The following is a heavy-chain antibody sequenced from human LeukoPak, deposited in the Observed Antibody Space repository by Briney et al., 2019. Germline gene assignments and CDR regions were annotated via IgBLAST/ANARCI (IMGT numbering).Heavy chain of an antibody. D-gene: IGHD5-12*01. Sequence: GGSLRLSCAASGFTFSSYAMHWVRQAPGKGLEWVAVISYDGSNKYYADFVKGRFTISRDNSKNTLYLQMNSLRAEDTAVYYCARDPTHSHSGYDFYFDYWGQGTLVTVSS. CDR1: GFTFSSYA. J-gene: IGHJ4*02. V-gene: IGHV3-30-3*01. CDR3: ARDPTHSHSGYDFYFDY. CDR2: ISYDGSNK.